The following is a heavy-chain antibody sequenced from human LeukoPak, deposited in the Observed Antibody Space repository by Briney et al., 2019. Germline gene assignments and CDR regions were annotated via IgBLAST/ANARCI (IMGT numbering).Heavy chain of an antibody. CDR2: IYTSGNT. J-gene: IGHJ4*02. V-gene: IGHV4-4*07. CDR3: ARVGDYALKD. CDR1: GGSISSYH. Sequence: SETLSLTCTVSGGSISSYHWSRIRQPAGKGLEWIGRIYTSGNTNYNPSLKSRVTMSVDTSKNQFSLKLSSVTAADTAVYYCARVGDYALKDWGQGTLVTVSS. D-gene: IGHD3-16*01.